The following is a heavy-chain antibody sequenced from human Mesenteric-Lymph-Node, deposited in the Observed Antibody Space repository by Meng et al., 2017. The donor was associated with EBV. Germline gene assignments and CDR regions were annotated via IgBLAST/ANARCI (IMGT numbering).Heavy chain of an antibody. CDR2: SNHSGSI. V-gene: IGHV4-34*01. Sequence: QVHPQQWGAGLWKPSETASHIRAVYGRSFSAYYWSWIRQPPGKGLEWIPESNHSGSINYNPSLKSRVTISVDTSKNQFSLKLTSVTAADTAVYYCASPWRGSSGYYYGHWGQGTLVTVSS. CDR1: GRSFSAYY. D-gene: IGHD3-22*01. CDR3: ASPWRGSSGYYYGH. J-gene: IGHJ4*02.